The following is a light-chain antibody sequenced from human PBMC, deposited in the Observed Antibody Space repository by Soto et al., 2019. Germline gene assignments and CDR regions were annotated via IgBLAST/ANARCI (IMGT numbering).Light chain of an antibody. V-gene: IGLV2-14*01. CDR1: SSDVGRYTY. CDR2: DVY. CDR3: TSYTSASTPYV. Sequence: QSVLTQPASVSGSPGQSITISCVVTSSDVGRYTYVSWYQQYPGKAPKLIIYDVYNRPSGVSNRFSGSKSGNTASLTISGLQAEDEADYYCTSYTSASTPYVFGSGTKLTVL. J-gene: IGLJ1*01.